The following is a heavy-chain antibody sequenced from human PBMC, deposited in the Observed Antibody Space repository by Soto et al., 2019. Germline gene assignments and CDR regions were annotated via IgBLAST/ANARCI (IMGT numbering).Heavy chain of an antibody. CDR1: CVSISSYY. D-gene: IGHD6-19*01. Sequence: SETLSLTCTVSCVSISSYYWSWIRQPPGKGLEWIGYIYYSGSTNYNPSLKSRVTISVDTSKNQFSLKLSSVTAADTAVYYCARHSIPGYSSGWFSYYYGMDVWGQGTTVTVSS. CDR3: ARHSIPGYSSGWFSYYYGMDV. CDR2: IYYSGST. J-gene: IGHJ6*02. V-gene: IGHV4-59*08.